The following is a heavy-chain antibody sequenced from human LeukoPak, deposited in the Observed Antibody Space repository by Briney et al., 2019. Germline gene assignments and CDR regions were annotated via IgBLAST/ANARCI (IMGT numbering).Heavy chain of an antibody. CDR3: ARETNN. V-gene: IGHV1-18*01. CDR1: GYTFTSYG. J-gene: IGHJ4*02. CDR2: ISAYNGNT. Sequence: ASVKVSCKASGYTFTSYGISWVRQAPGQGLEWMGWISAYNGNTNYAQKFQGRVTITADKSTSTAYMELSSLRSEDTAVYYCARETNNWGQGTLVTVSS. D-gene: IGHD1-14*01.